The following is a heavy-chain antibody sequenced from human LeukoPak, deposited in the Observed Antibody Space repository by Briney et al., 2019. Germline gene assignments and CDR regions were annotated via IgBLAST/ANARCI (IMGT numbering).Heavy chain of an antibody. D-gene: IGHD5-12*01. Sequence: PGGSLRLSCSASGFTFSSFAMNWVRQAPGKGLEWVANIKQDGSEKYYVDSVKGRFTIFRDNAKNSLYLQMNSLRAEDTAFYYCARGYTGYDWGNLFDYWGQGTLVTVSS. J-gene: IGHJ4*02. V-gene: IGHV3-7*03. CDR2: IKQDGSEK. CDR3: ARGYTGYDWGNLFDY. CDR1: GFTFSSFA.